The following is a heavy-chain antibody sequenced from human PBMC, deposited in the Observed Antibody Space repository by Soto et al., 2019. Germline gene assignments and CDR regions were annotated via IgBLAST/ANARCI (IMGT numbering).Heavy chain of an antibody. D-gene: IGHD6-6*01. Sequence: SVKVSCTASGGTLSSYTICWVRQAPGQGLEWMGRIIPILSIANYAQKFQGRVTITADKSTSTAYMELSSLRSEDTAVYYCASRLVPGYYYYMDVWGKGTTVTVSS. CDR1: GGTLSSYT. CDR3: ASRLVPGYYYYMDV. CDR2: IIPILSIA. V-gene: IGHV1-69*02. J-gene: IGHJ6*03.